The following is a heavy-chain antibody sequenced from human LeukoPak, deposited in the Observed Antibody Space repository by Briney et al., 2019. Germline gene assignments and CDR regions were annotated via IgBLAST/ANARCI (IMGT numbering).Heavy chain of an antibody. V-gene: IGHV4-59*01. CDR1: GGSISSYY. Sequence: SETLSLTCTVSGGSISSYYWSWIRQPPGKGLEWIGYIYYSGSTNYNPSLKSRVTISVDTSKNQFSLKLSSVTAADTAMYYCARVTGGWSPDYWGQGTLVTVSS. D-gene: IGHD6-19*01. CDR2: IYYSGST. J-gene: IGHJ4*02. CDR3: ARVTGGWSPDY.